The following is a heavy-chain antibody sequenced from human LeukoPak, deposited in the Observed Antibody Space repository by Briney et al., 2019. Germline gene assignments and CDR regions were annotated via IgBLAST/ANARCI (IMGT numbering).Heavy chain of an antibody. CDR1: GYTFTSYD. D-gene: IGHD6-19*01. Sequence: ASVKVSCKASGYTFTSYDINWVRQATGQGLEWMGWMNPNSGNTGYVQKFQGRVTITRDTSISTAYMELSSLRSEDTAVYYCAIPGIAVAGEDAFDIWGQGTMVTVSS. CDR3: AIPGIAVAGEDAFDI. J-gene: IGHJ3*02. V-gene: IGHV1-8*03. CDR2: MNPNSGNT.